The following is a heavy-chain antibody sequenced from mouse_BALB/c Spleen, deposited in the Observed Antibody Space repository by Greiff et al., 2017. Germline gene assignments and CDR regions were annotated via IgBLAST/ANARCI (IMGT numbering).Heavy chain of an antibody. J-gene: IGHJ3*01. CDR3: ARSPYGNYGAWFAY. CDR1: GYTFTSYY. V-gene: IGHV1S56*01. D-gene: IGHD2-1*01. CDR2: IYPGNVNT. Sequence: VQLKESGPELVKPGASVRISCKASGYTFTSYYIHWVKQRPGQGLEWIGWIYPGNVNTKYNEKFKGKATLTADKSSSTAYMQLSSLTSEDSAVYFCARSPYGNYGAWFAYWGQGTLVTVSA.